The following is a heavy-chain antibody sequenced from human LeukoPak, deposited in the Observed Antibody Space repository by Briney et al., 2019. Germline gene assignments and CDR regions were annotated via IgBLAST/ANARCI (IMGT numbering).Heavy chain of an antibody. D-gene: IGHD3-22*01. J-gene: IGHJ5*02. CDR1: GGSISSYY. CDR3: ARDYYDSITATNWFDP. CDR2: IYYSGST. Sequence: SETLSLTCTVSGGSISSYYWSWIRQPPGKGLEWMGYIYYSGSTNYNPSLKSRVTISVDTSKNQFSLKLSSVTAADTAVYYCARDYYDSITATNWFDPWGQGTLVTVSS. V-gene: IGHV4-59*01.